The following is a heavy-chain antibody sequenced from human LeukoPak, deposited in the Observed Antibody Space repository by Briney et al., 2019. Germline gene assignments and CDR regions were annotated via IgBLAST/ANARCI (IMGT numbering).Heavy chain of an antibody. J-gene: IGHJ4*02. CDR2: IYPGDSDV. CDR1: GYSFSNYW. Sequence: GKSLKISCEGSGYSFSNYWIVWVRQMPGKGLEWMGIIYPGDSDVRYNPSFEGRVTISADNSISTAFLQWRSLKASDTAMYFCARLGYCSSSTCPPDYWGQGTLVTVSS. V-gene: IGHV5-51*01. CDR3: ARLGYCSSSTCPPDY. D-gene: IGHD2-2*01.